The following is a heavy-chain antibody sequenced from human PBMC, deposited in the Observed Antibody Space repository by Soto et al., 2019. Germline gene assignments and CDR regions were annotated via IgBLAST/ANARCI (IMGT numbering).Heavy chain of an antibody. D-gene: IGHD3-16*01. J-gene: IGHJ6*02. CDR2: IMPVFHTT. V-gene: IGHV1-69*01. CDR1: GGTFNNFA. Sequence: QVQLVQSGAEVEKPGSSVKVSCQASGGTFNNFAFTWVRQAPGQGLEWLGGIMPVFHTTNTAQTFQGRISITADEFTSTVYMEMSSLRFDDTAVYYCATATISPVSAAYHHYGMDVWGQGTTVTVSS. CDR3: ATATISPVSAAYHHYGMDV.